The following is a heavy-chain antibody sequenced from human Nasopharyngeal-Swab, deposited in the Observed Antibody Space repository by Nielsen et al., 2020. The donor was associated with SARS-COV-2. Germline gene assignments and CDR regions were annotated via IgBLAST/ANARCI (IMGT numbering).Heavy chain of an antibody. CDR1: GFSLRPSGMC. V-gene: IGHV2-70*01. CDR3: ARSGDCSTGICNDAFDI. D-gene: IGHD2-15*01. J-gene: IGHJ3*02. Sequence: SGPTLVNPTQTLTLTCTFSGFSLRPSGMCLNWIRQPPGKALEWLALIDWGNDKYYSTSLKTRLTISEDTSKNQVVLTMTNMDPVGTATYYCARSGDCSTGICNDAFDIWGQGTTVTVSS. CDR2: IDWGNDK.